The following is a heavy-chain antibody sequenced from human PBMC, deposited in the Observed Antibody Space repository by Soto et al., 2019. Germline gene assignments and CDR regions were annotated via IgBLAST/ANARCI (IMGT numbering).Heavy chain of an antibody. V-gene: IGHV4-31*02. Sequence: SETLSLTCTVSGGSISSGGYYWSWLRQHPGKGLEWIGYIYYSGSTYYNPSLKSRVTISVDTSKNQFSLKLSSVTAADTAVYYCARENGSGSYYNGAHWFDPWGQGTLVTVSS. CDR3: ARENGSGSYYNGAHWFDP. CDR1: GGSISSGGYY. D-gene: IGHD3-10*01. CDR2: IYYSGST. J-gene: IGHJ5*02.